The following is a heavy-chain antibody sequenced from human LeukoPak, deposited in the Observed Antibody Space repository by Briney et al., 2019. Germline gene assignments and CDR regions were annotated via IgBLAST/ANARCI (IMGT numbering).Heavy chain of an antibody. V-gene: IGHV3-23*01. J-gene: IGHJ4*02. CDR1: GFTFNNYA. D-gene: IGHD6-13*01. CDR3: AKDRFGIAAYGRFDY. CDR2: ISGSGGST. Sequence: GGSLRLTCAASGFTFNNYAMRWVRQVPGEGRGWVSSISGSGGSTYYAESVKGRFTISRDNYKNTLYLQMNSLRAEDTAVYYCAKDRFGIAAYGRFDYWGQGTLVTVSS.